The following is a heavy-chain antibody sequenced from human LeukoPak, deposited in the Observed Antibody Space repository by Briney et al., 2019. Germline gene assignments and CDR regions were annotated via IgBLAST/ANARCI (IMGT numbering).Heavy chain of an antibody. D-gene: IGHD2-15*01. CDR2: ISSDGSIT. CDR1: GLTLSNYW. Sequence: PGGSLRLSCAASGLTLSNYWTHWVRQAPGKGLEWVSHISSDGSITTYADSVKGRFTISRDNSKNTVYLQMNSLRVEDTAVYFCARPYCSGGACYFPPDYWGQGILVTVSS. J-gene: IGHJ4*02. V-gene: IGHV3-74*01. CDR3: ARPYCSGGACYFPPDY.